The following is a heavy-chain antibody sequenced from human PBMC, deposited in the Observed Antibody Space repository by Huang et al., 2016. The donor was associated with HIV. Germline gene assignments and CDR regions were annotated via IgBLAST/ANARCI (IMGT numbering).Heavy chain of an antibody. Sequence: EVELVQSGTEVKKPGESLKISCKGSGYIFTTSWIGWVRQMPGKGLVWMVIIFPGDSDTRYSPSFQGQVTMSVDKSINTAYLHWSSLKASDTAMYYCARLAGGTWSYYFDLWGQGALVTVSS. J-gene: IGHJ4*02. CDR1: GYIFTTSW. CDR2: IFPGDSDT. D-gene: IGHD3-10*01. CDR3: ARLAGGTWSYYFDL. V-gene: IGHV5-51*03.